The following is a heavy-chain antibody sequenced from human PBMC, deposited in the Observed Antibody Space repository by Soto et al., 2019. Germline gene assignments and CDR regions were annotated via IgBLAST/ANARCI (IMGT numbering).Heavy chain of an antibody. D-gene: IGHD6-13*01. CDR1: GFTFSSYA. V-gene: IGHV3-23*01. J-gene: IGHJ4*02. CDR3: AKGGSSWSYFDY. Sequence: EVQLLESGGGLVQPGGSLRLSCAASGFTFSSYAMSWVRQAPGKGLEWVSTISASGGGTYYADSVKGRFTISRDNSKNTLYLQMNSLRAEDTAVYYCAKGGSSWSYFDYWGQGTLFTVSS. CDR2: ISASGGGT.